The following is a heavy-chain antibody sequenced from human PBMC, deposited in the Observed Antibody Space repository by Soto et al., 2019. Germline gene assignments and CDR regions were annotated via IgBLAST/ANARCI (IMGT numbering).Heavy chain of an antibody. Sequence: QVQLVQSGAEVKKPGSSVKFSCKASGGTFSSYTISWVRQAPGQGLEWMGRIIPILGIANYAQKFQGRVTITADKSTSTAYMELSSLRSEDTAVYYCARSVAAAGFGYFDYWGQGTLVTVSS. D-gene: IGHD6-13*01. CDR1: GGTFSSYT. V-gene: IGHV1-69*02. CDR3: ARSVAAAGFGYFDY. J-gene: IGHJ4*02. CDR2: IIPILGIA.